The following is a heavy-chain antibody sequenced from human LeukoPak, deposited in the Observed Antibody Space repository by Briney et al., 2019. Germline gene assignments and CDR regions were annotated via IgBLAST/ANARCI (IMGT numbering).Heavy chain of an antibody. D-gene: IGHD2-2*01. J-gene: IGHJ5*02. CDR1: GFTFSNAW. Sequence: PGGSLRLSCAVSGFTFSNAWMSWVRQAPGKGLEWVGRIKSKTDGGTTDYAAPVKGRFTISRDDSKNTLYLQMNSLKTEDTAVYYCTTDPTRIVVVPAAMDNWFDPWGQGTLVTVSS. V-gene: IGHV3-15*01. CDR3: TTDPTRIVVVPAAMDNWFDP. CDR2: IKSKTDGGTT.